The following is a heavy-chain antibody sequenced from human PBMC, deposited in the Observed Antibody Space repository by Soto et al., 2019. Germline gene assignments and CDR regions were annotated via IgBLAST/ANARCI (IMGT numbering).Heavy chain of an antibody. J-gene: IGHJ5*02. CDR1: GYTFTGYY. Sequence: ASVKVSCKASGYTFTGYYMHWVRQAPGQGLEWMGWINPNSGGTNYAQKFQGRVTMTRDTSVSTAYMELSRLRSDDTAVYYCARVPVVVVASELYNWFDPWGQGTLVTVSS. D-gene: IGHD2-15*01. V-gene: IGHV1-2*02. CDR3: ARVPVVVVASELYNWFDP. CDR2: INPNSGGT.